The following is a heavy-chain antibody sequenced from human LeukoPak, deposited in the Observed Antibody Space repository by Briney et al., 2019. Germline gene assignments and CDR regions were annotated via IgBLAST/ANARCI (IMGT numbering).Heavy chain of an antibody. J-gene: IGHJ6*03. CDR2: INPNSGGT. CDR3: ARAFHYYYYYYMDV. V-gene: IGHV1-2*02. Sequence: ASVKVSCKTSGYSFTDYYMHWVRQAPGQGLEWMGWINPNSGGTSSAQKFQGRVTMTRDTSISTAYMELSSLRSEDTAVYYCARAFHYYYYYYMDVWGKGTTVTVSS. CDR1: GYSFTDYY.